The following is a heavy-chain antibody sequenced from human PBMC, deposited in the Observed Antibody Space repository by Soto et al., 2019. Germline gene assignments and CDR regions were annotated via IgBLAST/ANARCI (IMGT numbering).Heavy chain of an antibody. Sequence: PGGSLRLSCAASGFTFSSYWMSWVRQAPGKGLEWVANIKQDGSEKFYVDSVKGRFTISRDNAKNSLYLQMNSLRAEDTAVYYGARGTGAAVAADYWGQGTLVTVSS. J-gene: IGHJ4*02. CDR2: IKQDGSEK. V-gene: IGHV3-7*01. CDR1: GFTFSSYW. D-gene: IGHD6-19*01. CDR3: ARGTGAAVAADY.